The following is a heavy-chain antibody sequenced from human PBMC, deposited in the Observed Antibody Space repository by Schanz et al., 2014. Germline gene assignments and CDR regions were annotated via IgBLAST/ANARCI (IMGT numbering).Heavy chain of an antibody. J-gene: IGHJ6*02. Sequence: QVQLVQSGAEVKKPGASVKVSCKASGYTFTSYGISWVRQAPGQGLEWMGWISPYNGNTNYAQKLQGRVTMTADTSTSTAYMDLRSLRSDDTAVYYCARVQDDILTGSEYYYGMDVWGQGTLVTVSS. CDR1: GYTFTSYG. D-gene: IGHD3-9*01. CDR3: ARVQDDILTGSEYYYGMDV. V-gene: IGHV1-18*01. CDR2: ISPYNGNT.